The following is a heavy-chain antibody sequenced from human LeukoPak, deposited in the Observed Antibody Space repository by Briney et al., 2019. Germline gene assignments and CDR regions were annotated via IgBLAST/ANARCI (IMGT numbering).Heavy chain of an antibody. V-gene: IGHV3-74*01. CDR2: VNGDGGST. CDR1: GFAFSSYW. Sequence: GGSLRLSCAASGFAFSSYWMLWVRHAPGKGLVWVSRVNGDGGSTTYADSVKGRFTISKDNDKNILYLQMNSLRVEDTATYYCARSQFDYWGQGILVTVSS. CDR3: ARSQFDY. J-gene: IGHJ4*02.